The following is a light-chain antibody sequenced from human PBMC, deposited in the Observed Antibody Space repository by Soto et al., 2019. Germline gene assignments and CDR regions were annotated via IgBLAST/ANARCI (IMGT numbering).Light chain of an antibody. V-gene: IGLV2-11*01. CDR3: CSYAGSYTGV. CDR2: DVS. J-gene: IGLJ2*01. Sequence: QSLLTQPRSVSGSPGQSVTISCTGTSSDVGGYNYVSWYQQHPGKAPKVMIYDVSKRPSGVPDRFSGSKSGNTASLTISGLQAEDEADYYCCSYAGSYTGVFGGGTKLTVL. CDR1: SSDVGGYNY.